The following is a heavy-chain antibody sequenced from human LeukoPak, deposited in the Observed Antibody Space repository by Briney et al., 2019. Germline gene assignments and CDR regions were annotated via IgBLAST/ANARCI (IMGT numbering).Heavy chain of an antibody. CDR2: IIPIFGTA. Sequence: SVKVSCKASGGTFISYAISWVRQAPGQGLEWMGRIIPIFGTANYAQKFQGRVTITTDESTSTAYMELSSLRSEDTAVYYCARDTYSSSWYVPNYFDYWGQGTLVTVSS. J-gene: IGHJ4*02. CDR1: GGTFISYA. CDR3: ARDTYSSSWYVPNYFDY. V-gene: IGHV1-69*05. D-gene: IGHD6-13*01.